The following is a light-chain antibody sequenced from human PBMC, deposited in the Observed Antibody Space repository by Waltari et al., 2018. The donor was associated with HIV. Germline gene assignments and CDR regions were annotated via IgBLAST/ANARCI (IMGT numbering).Light chain of an antibody. CDR1: QTILYSSNSKNY. J-gene: IGKJ1*01. CDR2: WAS. V-gene: IGKV4-1*01. CDR3: QQYYSTPRT. Sequence: DIVMTQYPDSLAVSLGERAIINCKSSQTILYSSNSKNYLAWYQQKPGHPPKLLIYWASTRESGVPDRFSGSGSGTDFTLTIDSLQAEDVAVYYCQQYYSTPRTFGQGTKLEIK.